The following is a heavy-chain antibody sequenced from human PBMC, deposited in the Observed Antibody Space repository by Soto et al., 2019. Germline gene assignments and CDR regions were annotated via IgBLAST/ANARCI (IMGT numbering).Heavy chain of an antibody. CDR1: GYTFTSYG. CDR2: ISAYNGNT. Sequence: QVQLVQSGAEVKKPGASVKVSCKASGYTFTSYGISWVRQAPGQGLEWMGWISAYNGNTNYAQKLQGRVTMTPDTDTSTAYMELRSLRSEDTAVYYCARRPRNWSEDYWGQGTLVTVSS. V-gene: IGHV1-18*01. D-gene: IGHD1-1*01. J-gene: IGHJ4*02. CDR3: ARRPRNWSEDY.